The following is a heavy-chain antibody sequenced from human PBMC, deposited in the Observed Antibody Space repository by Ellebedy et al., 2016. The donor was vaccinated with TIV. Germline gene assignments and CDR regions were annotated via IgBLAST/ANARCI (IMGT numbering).Heavy chain of an antibody. J-gene: IGHJ1*01. CDR3: VRVLGDYDVSEH. V-gene: IGHV3-7*04. CDR2: IRHDANSK. Sequence: GESLKISXAASGFTFSNYWTAWVRQVPGQGLEWVANIRHDANSKNYVDSVRGRFTISRDNSKNSLSLEMNSLRAEDTAVYYCVRVLGDYDVSEHWGQGTLVTVSS. CDR1: GFTFSNYW. D-gene: IGHD4-17*01.